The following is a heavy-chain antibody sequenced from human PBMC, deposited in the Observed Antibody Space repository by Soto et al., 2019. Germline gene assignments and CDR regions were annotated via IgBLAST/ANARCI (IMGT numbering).Heavy chain of an antibody. CDR1: GFTFSSYS. D-gene: IGHD2-2*01. CDR3: AREKAYCSSTSCSRQYYFDY. V-gene: IGHV3-48*01. Sequence: GGSLRLSCAASGFTFSSYSMDWVRQAPGKGLEWVSYISSGSSTIYYADSVKGRFTISRDNAKNSVYLQMDSLRAEDTAVYYCAREKAYCSSTSCSRQYYFDYWGQGTLVTVSS. J-gene: IGHJ4*02. CDR2: ISSGSSTI.